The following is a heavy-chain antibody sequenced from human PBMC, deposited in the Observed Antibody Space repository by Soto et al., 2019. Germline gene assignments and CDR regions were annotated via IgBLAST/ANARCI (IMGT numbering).Heavy chain of an antibody. J-gene: IGHJ4*02. CDR1: GYTFTSYG. D-gene: IGHD2-15*01. V-gene: IGHV1-18*01. CDR3: ARVAWECSGGSCYYFDY. CDR2: ISAYNGNT. Sequence: GPGKVSCKASGYTFTSYGISWVRQAPGQGLEWMGWISAYNGNTNYAQKLQGRVTMTTDTSTSTAYMELRSLRSDDTAVYYCARVAWECSGGSCYYFDYWRQGTLVPVS.